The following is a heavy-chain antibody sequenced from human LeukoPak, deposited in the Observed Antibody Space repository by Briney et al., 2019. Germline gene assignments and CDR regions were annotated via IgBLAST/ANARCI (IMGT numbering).Heavy chain of an antibody. CDR3: ARDTIPSGSYYLFDY. Sequence: GGSLRLSCAASGFTFSSYGMHWVRQAPGKGLEWVAVIWYGGSNKYYADSVKGRFTISRDNAKNSLYLQMNSLRAEDTAVYYCARDTIPSGSYYLFDYWGQGTLVTVSS. V-gene: IGHV3-33*08. J-gene: IGHJ4*02. CDR2: IWYGGSNK. D-gene: IGHD1-26*01. CDR1: GFTFSSYG.